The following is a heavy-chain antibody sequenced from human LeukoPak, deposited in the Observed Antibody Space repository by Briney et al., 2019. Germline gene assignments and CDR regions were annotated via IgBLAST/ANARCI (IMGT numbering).Heavy chain of an antibody. V-gene: IGHV3-53*01. D-gene: IGHD3-22*01. J-gene: IGHJ4*02. CDR1: GFTVSSNY. Sequence: PGGSLRLSCAASGFTVSSNYMSWVRQAPGEGLEWVSVIYSGGSTYYADSVKGRFTISRDNSKNTLYLHMNSLRAEDTAVYYCARDPDSSGYLGYWGQGTLVTVSS. CDR2: IYSGGST. CDR3: ARDPDSSGYLGY.